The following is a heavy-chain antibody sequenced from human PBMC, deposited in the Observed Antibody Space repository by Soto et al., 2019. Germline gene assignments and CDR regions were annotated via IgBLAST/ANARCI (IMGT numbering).Heavy chain of an antibody. V-gene: IGHV1-18*01. J-gene: IGHJ6*02. D-gene: IGHD2-15*01. CDR3: ARGIEDIVVVVAATLGHYYGMDV. CDR2: ISADNGNT. CDR1: GYTFTSYG. Sequence: QVQLVQSGAEVKKPGASVKVSCKASGYTFTSYGISWVRQAPGQGLEWMGWISADNGNTNYAQKLQRRVTMTTDTSKSTDYIELRSLRTHDTAVYYCARGIEDIVVVVAATLGHYYGMDVWGQGTTVNVSS.